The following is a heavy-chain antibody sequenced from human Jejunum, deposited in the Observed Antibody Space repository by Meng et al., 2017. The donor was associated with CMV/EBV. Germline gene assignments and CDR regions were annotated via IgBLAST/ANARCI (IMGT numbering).Heavy chain of an antibody. CDR1: GYSLRSYA. CDR2: INPSTAHP. D-gene: IGHD2-21*02. Sequence: QVQVVQPGSELKKPGASVKVSCKASGYSLRSYAVNWLRQAPGRGLEWMGWINPSTAHPTYAQDFTGRFVFSLDISVNTAYLQINSLKAEDTAIYYCVRDVPDGDISLFDSWGQGTLVTVSS. V-gene: IGHV7-4-1*02. CDR3: VRDVPDGDISLFDS. J-gene: IGHJ4*02.